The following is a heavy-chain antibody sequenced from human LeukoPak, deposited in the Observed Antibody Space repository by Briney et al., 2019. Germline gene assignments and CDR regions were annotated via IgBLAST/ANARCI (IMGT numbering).Heavy chain of an antibody. D-gene: IGHD6-13*01. Sequence: SETLSLTCAVYGGSFSGYYWSWIRQPPGKGLEWIGEINHSGSTNYNPSLKSRVTISVDTSKNQFSLKLSSVTAADTAVYYCAGARRYSSSWFPDYWGQGTLVTVSS. CDR1: GGSFSGYY. CDR2: INHSGST. CDR3: AGARRYSSSWFPDY. J-gene: IGHJ4*02. V-gene: IGHV4-34*01.